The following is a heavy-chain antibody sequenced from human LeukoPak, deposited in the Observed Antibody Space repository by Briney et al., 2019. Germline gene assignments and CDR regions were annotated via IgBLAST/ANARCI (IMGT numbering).Heavy chain of an antibody. CDR3: ARDKQQLGDY. CDR1: GYSISSGYY. Sequence: TSETLSLTCTVSGYSISSGYYWGWIRQPPGKGLEWIGSIYHSGSTYYNPSLKSRVTISVDTSKNQFSLKLSSVTAADTAVYYCARDKQQLGDYWGQGTLVTVSS. D-gene: IGHD6-13*01. J-gene: IGHJ4*02. V-gene: IGHV4-38-2*02. CDR2: IYHSGST.